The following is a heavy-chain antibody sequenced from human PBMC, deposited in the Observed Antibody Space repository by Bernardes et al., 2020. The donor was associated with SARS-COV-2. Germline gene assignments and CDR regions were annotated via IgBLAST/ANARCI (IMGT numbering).Heavy chain of an antibody. CDR1: GGSFSGYY. D-gene: IGHD2-21*02. J-gene: IGHJ4*02. CDR2: IHHGGST. V-gene: IGHV4-34*01. CDR3: SRGAVVVTTKTFDY. Sequence: SETLSLTCAVYGGSFSGYYWTWVRQSPGRGLEWIGEIHHGGSTTYNPSFESRVVMSVDTSKNQFSLRLTSVIAADSAVYYCSRGAVVVTTKTFDYWGQGTLVTVS.